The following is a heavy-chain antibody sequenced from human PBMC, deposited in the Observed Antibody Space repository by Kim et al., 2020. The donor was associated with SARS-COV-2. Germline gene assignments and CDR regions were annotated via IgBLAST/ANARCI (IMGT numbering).Heavy chain of an antibody. Sequence: SETLSLTCAVSGGSISSGGYSWSWIRQPPGKGLEWIGYIYYSGSTYYNPSLKSRVTISVDRSKNQFSLKLSSVTAADTAVYYCASGVYDILTGYYYFDYWVQGTQVSVA. J-gene: IGHJ4*02. CDR2: IYYSGST. D-gene: IGHD3-9*01. CDR3: ASGVYDILTGYYYFDY. V-gene: IGHV4-30-2*01. CDR1: GGSISSGGYS.